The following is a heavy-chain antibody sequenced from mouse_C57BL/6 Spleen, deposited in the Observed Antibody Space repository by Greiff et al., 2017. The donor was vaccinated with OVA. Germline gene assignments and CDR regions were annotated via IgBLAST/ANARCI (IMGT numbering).Heavy chain of an antibody. Sequence: VQLQQSGAELVKPGASVKLSCKASGYTFTSYWMHWVKQRPGQGLEWIGMIHPNSGSTNYNEKFKSKATLTVDKSSSTAYMQLSSLTSEDSAVYYCARLYINYWRYFDDWGTGTTVTVSS. J-gene: IGHJ1*03. CDR2: IHPNSGST. V-gene: IGHV1-64*01. CDR1: GYTFTSYW. CDR3: ARLYINYWRYFDD. D-gene: IGHD2-5*01.